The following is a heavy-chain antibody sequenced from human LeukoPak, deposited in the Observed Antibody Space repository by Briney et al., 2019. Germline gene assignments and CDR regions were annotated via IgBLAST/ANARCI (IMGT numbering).Heavy chain of an antibody. CDR2: IRYDGSNK. D-gene: IGHD1-1*01. J-gene: IGHJ6*03. CDR3: AKSTGTTVYYYMDV. V-gene: IGHV3-30*02. Sequence: GGSLRLSCAASGFTFSSYGMHWVRQAPGKGLEWVAFIRYDGSNKYYADSVKGRFTISRDNSKNTLYLQMNSLRAEDTAVYYCAKSTGTTVYYYMDVWGKGTTVTVSS. CDR1: GFTFSSYG.